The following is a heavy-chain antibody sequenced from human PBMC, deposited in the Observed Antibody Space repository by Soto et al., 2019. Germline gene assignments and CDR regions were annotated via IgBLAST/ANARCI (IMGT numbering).Heavy chain of an antibody. CDR2: INPNSGGT. CDR1: GYTLTDYY. Sequence: SGKVSFKASGYTLTDYYMQWVRQAPGQGLEWMGWINPNSGGTNYAQKFQGRVTMTRDTSISTAYMELSRLRSDDTAVYYCARVGQQLVRRWLGPWGKGTPGAVSS. D-gene: IGHD6-13*01. V-gene: IGHV1-2*02. CDR3: ARVGQQLVRRWLGP. J-gene: IGHJ6*01.